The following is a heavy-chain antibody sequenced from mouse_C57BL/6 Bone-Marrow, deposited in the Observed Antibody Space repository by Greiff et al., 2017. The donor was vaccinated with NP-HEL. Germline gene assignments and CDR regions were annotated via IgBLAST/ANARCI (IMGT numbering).Heavy chain of an antibody. J-gene: IGHJ4*01. CDR1: GYTFTDYY. V-gene: IGHV1-75*01. CDR2: IFPGSGST. Sequence: VQLQQSGPELVKPGASVKISCKASGYTFTDYYINWVKQRPGQGLEWIGWIFPGSGSTYYNEKFKGKATLTVDKSSSTAYMLLSSLTSEDSAVYFCAREGGYGYLYYYAMDYWGQGTSVTVSS. CDR3: AREGGYGYLYYYAMDY. D-gene: IGHD2-2*01.